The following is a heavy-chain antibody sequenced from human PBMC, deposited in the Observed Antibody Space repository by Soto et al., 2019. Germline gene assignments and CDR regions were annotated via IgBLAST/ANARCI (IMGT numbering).Heavy chain of an antibody. CDR2: IYFDGITT. CDR1: GFTFNTHW. CDR3: ARGGAMGVDY. Sequence: LRLSCTASGFTFNTHWMHWLRQAPGKGLVWVSRIYFDGITTNYADSVKGRLTVSRDNAKNTVYLHVNTLRDEDTAVYYCARGGAMGVDYWGQGTLVTASS. J-gene: IGHJ4*02. D-gene: IGHD1-26*01. V-gene: IGHV3-74*01.